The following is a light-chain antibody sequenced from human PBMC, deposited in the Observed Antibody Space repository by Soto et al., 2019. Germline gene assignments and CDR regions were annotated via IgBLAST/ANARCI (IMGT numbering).Light chain of an antibody. V-gene: IGKV3D-20*01. Sequence: EIVLTQSPATLSLSPGERATLSCGASQSVSNSYLAWYQQKPGLAPRLLIYDASSTATGIPDRFSGSGSGTEFTLTINRLEAEDSALYYCQKYDTSPYTFGQGTKLEIK. CDR2: DAS. CDR3: QKYDTSPYT. J-gene: IGKJ2*01. CDR1: QSVSNSY.